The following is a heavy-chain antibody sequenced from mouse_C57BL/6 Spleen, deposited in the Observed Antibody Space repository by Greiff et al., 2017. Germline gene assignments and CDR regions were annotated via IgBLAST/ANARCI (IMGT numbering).Heavy chain of an antibody. CDR2: IDPSDSYT. D-gene: IGHD2-2*01. J-gene: IGHJ4*01. CDR1: GSTFTSYW. V-gene: IGHV1-50*01. CDR3: ARSGGYLYAMDY. Sequence: QVQLQQPGAELVKPGASVKLSCKASGSTFTSYWMQWVKQRPGQGLEWIGEIDPSDSYTNYNQKFKGKATLTVDTSSSTAYMQLSSLTSEDSEVYYCARSGGYLYAMDYWGQGTSVTVSS.